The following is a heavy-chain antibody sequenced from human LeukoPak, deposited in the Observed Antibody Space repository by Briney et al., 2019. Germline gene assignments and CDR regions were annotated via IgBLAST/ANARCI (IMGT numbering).Heavy chain of an antibody. D-gene: IGHD1-26*01. V-gene: IGHV4-34*01. CDR1: GGSFSGYY. CDR3: ARDSGSYFTARPYYYYYGMDV. Sequence: SETLSLTCAVYGGSFSGYYWSWIRQPPGKGLEWIGEINHSGSTNYNPSLKSRVTISVDTSKNQFSLKLSSVTAADTAVYYCARDSGSYFTARPYYYYYGMDVWGQGTTVTVSS. J-gene: IGHJ6*02. CDR2: INHSGST.